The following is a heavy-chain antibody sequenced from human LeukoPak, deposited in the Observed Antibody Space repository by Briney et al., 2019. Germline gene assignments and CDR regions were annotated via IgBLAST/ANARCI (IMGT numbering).Heavy chain of an antibody. CDR3: TAVAASALFDY. V-gene: IGHV3-73*01. CDR2: IKSEADSYAT. J-gene: IGHJ4*02. CDR1: GFTFSGSL. Sequence: GGSLRLSCAASGFTFSGSLMHWVRQASGKGLEGVGRIKSEADSYATAYAASVKGRFTMSRDDSKNTAYLQMNSLKTEDTAVYYCTAVAASALFDYWGQGTLVTVSS. D-gene: IGHD6-19*01.